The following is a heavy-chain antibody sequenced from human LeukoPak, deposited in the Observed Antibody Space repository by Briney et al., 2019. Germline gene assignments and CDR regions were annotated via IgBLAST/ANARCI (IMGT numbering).Heavy chain of an antibody. V-gene: IGHV3-64*02. J-gene: IGHJ2*01. CDR1: GFTFSSYS. CDR2: IGGGGVTT. CDR3: AREGGGSGLWYYDL. Sequence: GGSLRLSCAASGFTFSSYSMHWVRQAPGKGPEFVSVIGGGGVTTFYADSVKDRFTISRDNSKNTLYLEMGSLRAEDMAVYYRAREGGGSGLWYYDLWGRGTLVTVSS. D-gene: IGHD1-26*01.